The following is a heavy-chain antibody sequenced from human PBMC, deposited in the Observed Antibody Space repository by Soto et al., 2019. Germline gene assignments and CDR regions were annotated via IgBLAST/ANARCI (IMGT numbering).Heavy chain of an antibody. J-gene: IGHJ6*02. D-gene: IGHD3-10*01. CDR2: INHSGST. CDR1: GGSFSGYY. V-gene: IGHV4-34*01. CDR3: ATLPGGRRLWFGSSYYYYGMDV. Sequence: PSETLSLTCAVYGGSFSGYYWSWIRQPPGKGLEWIGEINHSGSTNYNPSLKSRVTISVDTSKNRFSLKLSSVTAADTAVYYCATLPGGRRLWFGSSYYYYGMDVWGQGTTVP.